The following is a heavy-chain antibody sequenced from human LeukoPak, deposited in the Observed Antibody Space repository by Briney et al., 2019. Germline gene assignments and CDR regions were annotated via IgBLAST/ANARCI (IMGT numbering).Heavy chain of an antibody. CDR1: GFTFSSYA. CDR2: ISGNGDYT. D-gene: IGHD6-13*01. Sequence: PGGSLRLSCAASGFTFSSYAMSWVRQAPEKGLEWVSTISGNGDYTYYADSVKGRFTISRDNSKNTLYLQMNSLRADDTAVYYCAKRGIAAAASFDYWGQGTLVSVSS. V-gene: IGHV3-23*01. CDR3: AKRGIAAAASFDY. J-gene: IGHJ4*02.